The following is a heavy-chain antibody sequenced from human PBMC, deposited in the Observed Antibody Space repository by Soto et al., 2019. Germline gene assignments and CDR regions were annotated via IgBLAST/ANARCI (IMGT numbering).Heavy chain of an antibody. J-gene: IGHJ4*02. D-gene: IGHD3-3*01. CDR2: IYPSDSDT. V-gene: IGHV5-51*01. CDR3: ARGGVSTRTFDY. Sequence: GESLKISCKGSGYNFAGYWIAWVRQMPGKGLELMGIIYPSDSDTRYRPSFQGQVTIAADKSISSAYLQWSSLRASDTAMYYCARGGVSTRTFDYWGQGTPVTVAS. CDR1: GYNFAGYW.